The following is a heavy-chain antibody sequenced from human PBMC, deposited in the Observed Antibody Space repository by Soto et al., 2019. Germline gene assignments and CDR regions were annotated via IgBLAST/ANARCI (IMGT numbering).Heavy chain of an antibody. D-gene: IGHD6-13*01. Sequence: PSETLSLTCAVYGGSFSGYYWSWIRHPPGKGLEWIGEINHSGSTNYNPSLKSRVTISVDTSKNQFSLKLSSVTAADTAVYYCARVRQQLKKYYFDYWGQGTLVTVSS. V-gene: IGHV4-34*01. CDR3: ARVRQQLKKYYFDY. J-gene: IGHJ4*02. CDR1: GGSFSGYY. CDR2: INHSGST.